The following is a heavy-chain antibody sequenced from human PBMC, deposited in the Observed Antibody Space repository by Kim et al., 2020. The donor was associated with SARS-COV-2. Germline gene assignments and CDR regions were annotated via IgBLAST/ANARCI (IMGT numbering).Heavy chain of an antibody. CDR3: ARVGLLSHAFDI. D-gene: IGHD3-9*01. CDR2: IDSAGDT. CDR1: GFTFSSND. J-gene: IGHJ3*02. V-gene: IGHV3-13*04. Sequence: GGSLRLSCAASGFTFSSNDMHWIRQATGKGLEWVSAIDSAGDTYYSGSVKGRFTISRENAKNSLYLQMNSLRAGDTAVYYCARVGLLSHAFDIWGQGTVV.